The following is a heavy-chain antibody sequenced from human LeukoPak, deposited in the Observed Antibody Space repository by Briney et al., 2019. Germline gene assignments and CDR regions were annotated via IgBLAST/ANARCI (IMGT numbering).Heavy chain of an antibody. Sequence: ASVKVSCKVSGYTLTELSMHWVRQAPGKGLEWMGGFDPEDGETIYAQKFQGRVTMTRDTSTSTVYMELSSLRSEDTAVYYCARAPFWLELASYVGLGRVYWGQGTLVTVSS. V-gene: IGHV1-24*01. D-gene: IGHD5-18*01. CDR1: GYTLTELS. J-gene: IGHJ4*02. CDR3: ARAPFWLELASYVGLGRVY. CDR2: FDPEDGET.